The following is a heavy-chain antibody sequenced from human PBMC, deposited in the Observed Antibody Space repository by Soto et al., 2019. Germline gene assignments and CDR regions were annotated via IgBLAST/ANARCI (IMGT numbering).Heavy chain of an antibody. CDR1: GFTFSSYA. V-gene: IGHV3-30*07. Sequence: GGSLRLSCAASGFTFSSYAMHWVRQAPGKGLECVAVISYDGSNKYYADSVKGRFTISRDNAKNTLYLQMNSLRAEDTAVYYCASSYFYYGMDVWGQGTTVTVSS. CDR3: ASSYFYYGMDV. J-gene: IGHJ6*02. CDR2: ISYDGSNK.